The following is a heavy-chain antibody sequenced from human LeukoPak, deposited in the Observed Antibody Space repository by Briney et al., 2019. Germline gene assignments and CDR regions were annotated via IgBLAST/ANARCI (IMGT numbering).Heavy chain of an antibody. V-gene: IGHV1-46*01. D-gene: IGHD2-2*01. CDR3: ARGALLTYCSSTSCYRYYYYMDV. J-gene: IGHJ6*03. Sequence: RASVKVSCKASGYTFTSYAMNWVRQAPGQGLEWMGIINPSGGSTSYAQKFQGRVTMTRDTSTSTVYMELSSLRSEDTAVYYCARGALLTYCSSTSCYRYYYYMDVWGKGTTVTISS. CDR2: INPSGGST. CDR1: GYTFTSYA.